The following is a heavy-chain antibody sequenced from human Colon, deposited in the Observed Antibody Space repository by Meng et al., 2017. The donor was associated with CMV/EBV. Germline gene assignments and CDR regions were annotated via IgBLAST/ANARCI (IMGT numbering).Heavy chain of an antibody. V-gene: IGHV3-15*01. CDR2: IKTKRDGATT. CDR1: GFTFSDAW. CDR3: TAESGLDY. Sequence: GGSLRLSCTASGFTFSDAWMHWVRQAPGKGLEWVGRIKTKRDGATTYYAAPVKGRFTISRDDSENTLYLQMDSLKTEDTALYYCTAESGLDYWGQGTLVTVSS. D-gene: IGHD2-8*02. J-gene: IGHJ4*02.